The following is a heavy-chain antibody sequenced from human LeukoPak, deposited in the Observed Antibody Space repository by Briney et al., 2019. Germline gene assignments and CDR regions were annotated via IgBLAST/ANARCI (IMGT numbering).Heavy chain of an antibody. J-gene: IGHJ4*02. Sequence: TPSETLSLSCTVSGGSISSGNSCWSWLRHPAGRGLEWVGRVVSSGTTNYNPSLKRRLTMSVDTSKNQFSLRLTSVTAADTAVYYCARDFWLDGAGGYFDFWGQGAQVTVSS. CDR2: VVSSGTT. V-gene: IGHV4-61*02. D-gene: IGHD3-3*01. CDR3: ARDFWLDGAGGYFDF. CDR1: GGSISSGNSC.